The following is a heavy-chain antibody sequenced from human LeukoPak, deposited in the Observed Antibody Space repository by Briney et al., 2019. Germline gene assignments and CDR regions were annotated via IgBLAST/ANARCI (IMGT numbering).Heavy chain of an antibody. CDR1: GFTFSIYA. CDR3: AKGDGYNPGYSDY. Sequence: GGSLRLSCAASGFTFSIYAMNWVRQAPGKGPEWVSGISGSGGGTYYADSVKGRFTISRDNSKNTLYLQMDSLRAEDTAVYYCAKGDGYNPGYSDYWGQGTLVTVSS. D-gene: IGHD5-24*01. J-gene: IGHJ4*02. V-gene: IGHV3-23*01. CDR2: ISGSGGGT.